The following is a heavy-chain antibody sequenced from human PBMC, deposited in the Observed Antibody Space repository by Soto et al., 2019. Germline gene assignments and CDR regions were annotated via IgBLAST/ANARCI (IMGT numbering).Heavy chain of an antibody. D-gene: IGHD5-18*01. CDR2: IYYSGST. Sequence: LSLTCTVYGGSISSGGYYWSWIRQHPGRGLEWIGYIYYSGSTYYNPSLKSRVTISVDTSKNQFSLKLSSVTAADTAVYYCARLWIQLWPNWFDPWGQGTLVTVSS. CDR1: GGSISSGGYY. V-gene: IGHV4-31*03. CDR3: ARLWIQLWPNWFDP. J-gene: IGHJ5*02.